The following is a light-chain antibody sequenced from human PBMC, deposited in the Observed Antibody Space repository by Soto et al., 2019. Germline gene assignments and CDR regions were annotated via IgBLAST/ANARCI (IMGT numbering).Light chain of an antibody. J-gene: IGLJ2*01. V-gene: IGLV2-14*01. Sequence: QSAPTQPASESGSPGQSITISCSGTRSDIGGHNYVSWYQQHPGKAPKLMIYEVSNRPSGVSNRFSGSKSGNTASLTISGLQPEDEADYFCSSYTSTNTPVVFGGGTKLTVL. CDR3: SSYTSTNTPVV. CDR2: EVS. CDR1: RSDIGGHNY.